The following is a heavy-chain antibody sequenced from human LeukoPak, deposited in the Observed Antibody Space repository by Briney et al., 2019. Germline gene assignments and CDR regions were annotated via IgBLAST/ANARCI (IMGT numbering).Heavy chain of an antibody. CDR3: ARHDGSSFIYYIDH. CDR2: ISNSGYNT. V-gene: IGHV3-23*01. Sequence: PGGSLRLSCAASGFSVTSCAMSWVRQAPGKGREWVSTISNSGYNTWYADSVKGRFTISRDNSQNTLYLQMSGLRAEDTALYYCARHDGSSFIYYIDHWGQGALVTVSS. J-gene: IGHJ4*02. CDR1: GFSVTSCA. D-gene: IGHD1-26*01.